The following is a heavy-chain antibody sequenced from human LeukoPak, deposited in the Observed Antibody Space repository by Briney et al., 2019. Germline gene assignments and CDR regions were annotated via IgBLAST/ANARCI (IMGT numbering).Heavy chain of an antibody. Sequence: SVKVSCKASGGTFSSHAISWVRQAPGQGLEWMGGIIPIFGTANYAQKFQGRVTITADESTSTAYMELSSLRSEDTAVYYCAREGDFWSADTNAHGYYDYMDVWGKGTTVTVSS. V-gene: IGHV1-69*13. D-gene: IGHD3-3*01. CDR2: IIPIFGTA. J-gene: IGHJ6*03. CDR1: GGTFSSHA. CDR3: AREGDFWSADTNAHGYYDYMDV.